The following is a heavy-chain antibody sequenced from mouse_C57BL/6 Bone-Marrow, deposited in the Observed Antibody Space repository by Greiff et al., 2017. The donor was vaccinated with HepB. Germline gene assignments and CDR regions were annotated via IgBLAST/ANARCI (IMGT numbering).Heavy chain of an antibody. CDR1: GYTFTDYN. CDR2: INPNNGGT. CDR3: AILDGFDD. V-gene: IGHV1-18*01. J-gene: IGHJ2*01. Sequence: VQLKESGPELVKPGASVKIPCKASGYTFTDYNMDWVKQSHGKSLEWIGDINPNNGGTIYNQKFKVHATLTVDKSSSTAYMELRSLTSEDTAVYYSAILDGFDDWGQGTTLTVSS. D-gene: IGHD2-3*01.